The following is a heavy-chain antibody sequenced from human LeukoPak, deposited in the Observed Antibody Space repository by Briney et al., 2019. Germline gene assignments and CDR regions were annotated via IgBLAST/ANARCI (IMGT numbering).Heavy chain of an antibody. Sequence: ASVKVSCKASGYTFTSYDINWVRQATGQGLEWMGWMNPNSGNTGYAQKFQGRVTMTRNTSISTAYMELSSLRSEDTAVYYCARVYYDSSGYNWNDALDIWGQGTMVTVSS. D-gene: IGHD3-22*01. CDR1: GYTFTSYD. J-gene: IGHJ3*02. CDR2: MNPNSGNT. CDR3: ARVYYDSSGYNWNDALDI. V-gene: IGHV1-8*01.